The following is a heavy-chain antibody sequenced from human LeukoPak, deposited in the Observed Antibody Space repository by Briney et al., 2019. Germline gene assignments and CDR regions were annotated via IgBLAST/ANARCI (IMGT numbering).Heavy chain of an antibody. CDR3: ARGYSSSSWSLFDY. CDR1: GFTFDDFG. Sequence: GGSLRLSCAASGFTFDDFGMSWVRQAPGKGLEWISGINWDSGRTQYAASVKGRFTISRDNAKNSVSLQMNSLRAEDTAVYYCARGYSSSSWSLFDYWGQGTLVTVSS. V-gene: IGHV3-20*04. J-gene: IGHJ4*02. D-gene: IGHD6-6*01. CDR2: INWDSGRT.